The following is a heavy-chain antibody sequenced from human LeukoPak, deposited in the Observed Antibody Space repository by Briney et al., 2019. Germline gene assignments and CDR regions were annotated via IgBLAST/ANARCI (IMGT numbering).Heavy chain of an antibody. CDR1: GFTFSNSA. J-gene: IGHJ3*01. CDR3: AAEIYGYNSECCSFDF. V-gene: IGHV1-58*02. CDR2: IGVGGGNT. Sequence: SVKVSCKTSGFTFSNSAIQWVRQARGQRLEWIGWIGVGGGNTNYAQRLQDRVTITRDMSTSTAYMDLSSLRSEDTAVYYCAAEIYGYNSECCSFDFWGPGTPVTVSS. D-gene: IGHD4-23*01.